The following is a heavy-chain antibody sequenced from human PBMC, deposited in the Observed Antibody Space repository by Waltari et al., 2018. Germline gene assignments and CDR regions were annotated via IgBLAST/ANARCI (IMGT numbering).Heavy chain of an antibody. D-gene: IGHD3-10*01. J-gene: IGHJ5*02. CDR1: GGSISSGDYY. CDR3: AGTRITMVQGVIGWFDP. CDR2: IHYSGST. Sequence: QVQLQESGPGLVKPSQTLSLTCTVSGGSISSGDYYWSWIRQPPGKGLEWIGYIHYSGSTYYNPSLKSRVTISVDTSKNQFSLKLSSVTAADTAVYYCAGTRITMVQGVIGWFDPWGQGTLVTVSS. V-gene: IGHV4-30-4*08.